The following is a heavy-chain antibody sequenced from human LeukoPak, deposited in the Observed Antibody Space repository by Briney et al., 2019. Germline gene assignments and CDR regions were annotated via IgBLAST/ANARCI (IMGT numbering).Heavy chain of an antibody. V-gene: IGHV4-31*03. CDR3: ARHSVWEWELGGSGFDP. D-gene: IGHD1-26*01. Sequence: SETLSLTCTVSGGSISSGGYYWSWIRQHPGKGLEWIGYIYYSGSTYYNPSLKSRVTISVDTSKNQFSLKLSSVTAADTAVYYCARHSVWEWELGGSGFDPWGQGTLVTVSS. J-gene: IGHJ5*02. CDR1: GGSISSGGYY. CDR2: IYYSGST.